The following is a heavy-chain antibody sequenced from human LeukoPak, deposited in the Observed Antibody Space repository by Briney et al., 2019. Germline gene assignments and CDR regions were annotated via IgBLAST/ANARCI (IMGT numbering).Heavy chain of an antibody. CDR3: ARGRYDSSGYYSIFDY. J-gene: IGHJ4*02. Sequence: TGGSLRLSCATSGFTFTSYWMHWVRQVPGEGLVWVSRVNNDGGSTIYADSVKGRFTISRDNAKNTLYLQMNSLRAEDTAVYYCARGRYDSSGYYSIFDYWGQGTLVTVSS. CDR2: VNNDGGST. V-gene: IGHV3-74*01. D-gene: IGHD3-22*01. CDR1: GFTFTSYW.